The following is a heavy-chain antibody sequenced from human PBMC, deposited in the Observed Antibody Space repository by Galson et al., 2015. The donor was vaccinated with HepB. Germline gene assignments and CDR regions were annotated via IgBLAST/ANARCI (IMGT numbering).Heavy chain of an antibody. CDR2: ISSDSSQI. V-gene: IGHV3-21*01. CDR1: GFTFSSFS. D-gene: IGHD3-3*01. Sequence: SLRLSCAASGFTFSSFSISWVRQAPGKGLEWLSYISSDSSQIYYADSVKGRFTISRDNANDSLFLQMNNLRAEDTAVYYCASPRFFATWGQGTMVTVSS. CDR3: ASPRFFAT. J-gene: IGHJ3*01.